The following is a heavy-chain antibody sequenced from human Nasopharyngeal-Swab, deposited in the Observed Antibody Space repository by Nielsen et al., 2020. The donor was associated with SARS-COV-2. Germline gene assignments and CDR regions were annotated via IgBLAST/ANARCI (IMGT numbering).Heavy chain of an antibody. Sequence: ASVKVSCKASGYTFTSYGISWVRQAPGQGLEWMGGFDPEDGETIYAQKFQGRVTMTEDTSTDTAYMELRSLRSDDTAVYYCARDRGRYDYVWGSYRPYYYYGMDVWGQGTKVTVSS. J-gene: IGHJ6*02. D-gene: IGHD3-16*02. CDR3: ARDRGRYDYVWGSYRPYYYYGMDV. V-gene: IGHV1-18*01. CDR1: GYTFTSYG. CDR2: FDPEDGET.